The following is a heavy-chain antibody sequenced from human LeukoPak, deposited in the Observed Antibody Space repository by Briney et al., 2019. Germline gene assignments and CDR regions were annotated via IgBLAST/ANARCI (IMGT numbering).Heavy chain of an antibody. CDR1: GGSFSGYY. D-gene: IGHD6-13*01. Sequence: PSETLSLTCAVYGGSFSGYYWSWIGQPPGKGLEWIGEINHSGSTNYNPSLKSRVTISVDTSKNQFSLKLSSVTAADTTVYYCARVSLAAAGRSWFDPWGQGTLVTVSS. CDR3: ARVSLAAAGRSWFDP. J-gene: IGHJ5*02. CDR2: INHSGST. V-gene: IGHV4-34*01.